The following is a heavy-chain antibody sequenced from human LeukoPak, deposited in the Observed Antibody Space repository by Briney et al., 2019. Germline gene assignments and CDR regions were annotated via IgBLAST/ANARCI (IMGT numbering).Heavy chain of an antibody. J-gene: IGHJ5*02. CDR2: ISSSGSTI. CDR3: ARDLATTFWFDP. D-gene: IGHD1-7*01. V-gene: IGHV3-11*01. Sequence: GGSLRLSCAASGFTFSDYYMSWIRQAPGKGLEWVSYISSSGSTIYYADSVKGRFTNSRDNAKNSLYLQMNSLRAEDTAVYYCARDLATTFWFDPWGQGTLVTVSS. CDR1: GFTFSDYY.